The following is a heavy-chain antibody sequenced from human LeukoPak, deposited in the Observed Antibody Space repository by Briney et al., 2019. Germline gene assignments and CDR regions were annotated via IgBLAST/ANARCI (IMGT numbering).Heavy chain of an antibody. CDR3: ARLMDIVVVPAAIGWFDP. CDR1: GFTFSDYY. Sequence: PGGSLRLSCAASGFTFSDYYMSWIRQAPGKGLEWVSYISSSGSTIYYADSVKGRFTISRDNAKNSLYLQMNSLRAEDTAVYYCARLMDIVVVPAAIGWFDPWGQGTLVTVSS. J-gene: IGHJ5*02. V-gene: IGHV3-11*04. CDR2: ISSSGSTI. D-gene: IGHD2-2*03.